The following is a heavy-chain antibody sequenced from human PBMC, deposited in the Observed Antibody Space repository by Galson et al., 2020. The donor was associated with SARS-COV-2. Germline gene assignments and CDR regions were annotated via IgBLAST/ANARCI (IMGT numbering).Heavy chain of an antibody. Sequence: ETSETLSLTCSVSDGPISSYYWSWIRPPPGQGLEWIGYISYSGSTNYNPSLRSRVTISVDLSKNQFSLKVTSVTAADTAVYYCARDPAPLYGDNYYYGMDVWGRGTTVTVSS. V-gene: IGHV4-59*01. J-gene: IGHJ6*02. CDR3: ARDPAPLYGDNYYYGMDV. CDR2: ISYSGST. CDR1: DGPISSYY. D-gene: IGHD4-17*01.